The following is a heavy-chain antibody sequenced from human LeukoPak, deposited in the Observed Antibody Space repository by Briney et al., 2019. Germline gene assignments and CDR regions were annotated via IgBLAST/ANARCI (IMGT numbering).Heavy chain of an antibody. J-gene: IGHJ5*02. Sequence: ASVKVSCKASGYTFTSYGISWVRQAPGQGLEWMGWISAYNGNTNYAQKLQGRVTMTTDTSTSTAYMELRSLRSDDTAVYYCARDPRYPLNNWFDPWGQGTLVTVFS. CDR1: GYTFTSYG. CDR3: ARDPRYPLNNWFDP. V-gene: IGHV1-18*01. CDR2: ISAYNGNT. D-gene: IGHD2-2*02.